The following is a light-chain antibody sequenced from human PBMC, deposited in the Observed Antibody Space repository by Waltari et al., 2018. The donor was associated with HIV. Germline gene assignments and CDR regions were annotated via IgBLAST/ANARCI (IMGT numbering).Light chain of an antibody. CDR3: QQYYNFPRT. V-gene: IGKV1-8*01. Sequence: AVRMTQSPSTFSASTGDIVTITCRASPGISSYLAWYQQKPGTALKLLIYAASILQSGVPSRFSASGSGTNFTLTINCLQSEDLASYYCQQYYNFPRTFGQGTKVELK. J-gene: IGKJ1*01. CDR2: AAS. CDR1: PGISSY.